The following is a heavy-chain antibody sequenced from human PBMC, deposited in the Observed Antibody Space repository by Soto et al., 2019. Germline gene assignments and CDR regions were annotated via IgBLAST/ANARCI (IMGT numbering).Heavy chain of an antibody. CDR2: IIPIFGTA. CDR1: GGTFSSYA. Sequence: QVQLVQSGAEVKKPGSSVKVSCKASGGTFSSYAISWVRQAPGQGLEWMGGIIPIFGTANYAQKFQGRVTITADESTSTAYMELSSLRSEDTAVYYCARVPGGPRERSSDLASPPRIVNYYYGMDVWGQGTTVTVSS. J-gene: IGHJ6*02. V-gene: IGHV1-69*12. CDR3: ARVPGGPRERSSDLASPPRIVNYYYGMDV. D-gene: IGHD3-16*01.